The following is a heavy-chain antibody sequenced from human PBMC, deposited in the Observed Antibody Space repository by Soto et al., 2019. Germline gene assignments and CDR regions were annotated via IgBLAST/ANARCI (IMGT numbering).Heavy chain of an antibody. Sequence: PGGSLRLSCAASGFTFSNYALNWVRQAPGKGLEWVSGITGGGGTTFYADSVTGRFTVSRDNSKNTLYLQMNSLRPEDTAVFYCAREANSGSSGVIAYWGLGTLVTVSS. J-gene: IGHJ4*02. CDR1: GFTFSNYA. CDR3: AREANSGSSGVIAY. CDR2: ITGGGGTT. D-gene: IGHD6-6*01. V-gene: IGHV3-23*01.